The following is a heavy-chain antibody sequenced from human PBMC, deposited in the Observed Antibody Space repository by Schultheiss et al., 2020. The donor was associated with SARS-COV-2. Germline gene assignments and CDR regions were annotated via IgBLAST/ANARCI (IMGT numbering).Heavy chain of an antibody. CDR1: GGSFSGYY. J-gene: IGHJ4*02. V-gene: IGHV4-34*01. CDR3: ARDWEQLGEWYFDY. D-gene: IGHD6-13*01. Sequence: GSLRLSCAVYGGSFSGYYWSWIRQPPGKGLEWIGSIYYSGSTYYNPSLKSRVTISVDTSKNQFSLKLSSVTAADTAVYYCARDWEQLGEWYFDYWGQGTLVTVSS. CDR2: IYYSGST.